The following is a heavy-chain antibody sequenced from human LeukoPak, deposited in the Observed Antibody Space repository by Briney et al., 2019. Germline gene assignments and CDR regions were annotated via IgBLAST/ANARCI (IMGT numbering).Heavy chain of an antibody. V-gene: IGHV3-7*01. CDR2: VKQDGTEK. CDR3: AKLAKYFYGSETYYFFEH. J-gene: IGHJ4*02. Sequence: GGSLRLSCAASGFSFTTYWMSWVRQAPGKGLEWVANVKQDGTEKYYVDSVKGRFTISRDNAKNSLYLQMNRLRAEDTAVYYCAKLAKYFYGSETYYFFEHWGQGTPVTASS. D-gene: IGHD3-10*01. CDR1: GFSFTTYW.